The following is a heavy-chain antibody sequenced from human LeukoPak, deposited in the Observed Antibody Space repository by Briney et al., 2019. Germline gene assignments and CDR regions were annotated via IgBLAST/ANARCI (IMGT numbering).Heavy chain of an antibody. V-gene: IGHV4-61*02. D-gene: IGHD3-16*01. CDR2: IYTSGST. Sequence: SETLSLTCTVSGGSISSGSYYWSWIRQPAGKGLEWIGRIYTSGSTNYNPSLKSRVTISVDTSKNQFSLKLSSVTAADTAVYYCARDRGGYYFDYWGQGTLVTVSS. J-gene: IGHJ4*02. CDR1: GGSISSGSYY. CDR3: ARDRGGYYFDY.